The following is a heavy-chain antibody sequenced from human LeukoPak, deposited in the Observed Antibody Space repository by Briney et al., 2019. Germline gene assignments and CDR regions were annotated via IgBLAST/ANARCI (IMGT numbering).Heavy chain of an antibody. CDR3: ARGAAAGKNYYYYYMDV. CDR2: INWNGGST. J-gene: IGHJ6*03. Sequence: GGSLRLSCAASGFTFDDYGMSWVRQAPGKGLESVSGINWNGGSTGYADSVKGRFTISRDNAKNSLYLQMNSLRAEDTALYYCARGAAAGKNYYYYYMDVWGKGTTVTVSS. D-gene: IGHD6-13*01. CDR1: GFTFDDYG. V-gene: IGHV3-20*04.